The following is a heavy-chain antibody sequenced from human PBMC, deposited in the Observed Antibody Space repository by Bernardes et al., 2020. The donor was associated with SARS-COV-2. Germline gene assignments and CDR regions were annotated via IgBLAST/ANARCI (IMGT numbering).Heavy chain of an antibody. D-gene: IGHD2-15*01. Sequence: GGSLRLSCAASGFTFSSYGMHWVRQAPGKGLEWVAVISYDGSNKYYADSVKGRFTISRDNSKNTLYLQMNSLRAEDTAVYYCAKDGGGGYCSGGSCYSGYFDYWGQGTLVTVSS. CDR1: GFTFSSYG. V-gene: IGHV3-30*18. J-gene: IGHJ4*02. CDR3: AKDGGGGYCSGGSCYSGYFDY. CDR2: ISYDGSNK.